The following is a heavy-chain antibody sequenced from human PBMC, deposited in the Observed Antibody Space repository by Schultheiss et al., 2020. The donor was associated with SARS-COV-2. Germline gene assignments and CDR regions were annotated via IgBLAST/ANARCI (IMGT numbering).Heavy chain of an antibody. D-gene: IGHD3-10*01. CDR2: INSDGSIT. J-gene: IGHJ6*02. V-gene: IGHV3-74*01. Sequence: GGSLRLSCTASGFTLTNYWLHWVRQAPGKGLVWVSRINSDGSITTYADSVKGRFTISRDNAKNTVYLQMNSLRAEDTAVYYCASRGDDVRIYYGMDVWGQGTTVTVSS. CDR3: ASRGDDVRIYYGMDV. CDR1: GFTLTNYW.